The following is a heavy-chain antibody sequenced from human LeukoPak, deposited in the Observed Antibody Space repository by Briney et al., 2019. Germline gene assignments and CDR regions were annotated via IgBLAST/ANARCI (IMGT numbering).Heavy chain of an antibody. V-gene: IGHV2-5*02. CDR2: IDWDDDK. J-gene: IGHJ4*02. Sequence: SGPTLVNPTQTLTLTCTFSGFSLSTSGVGVGWIRQPPGQALEWLALIDWDDDKRYTPSLKSRLTIPKDTSKNQVVLTMTNMDPVDTATYYCAKGMVDYYDSSGYSNWGQRTLVTVSS. CDR1: GFSLSTSGVG. D-gene: IGHD3-22*01. CDR3: AKGMVDYYDSSGYSN.